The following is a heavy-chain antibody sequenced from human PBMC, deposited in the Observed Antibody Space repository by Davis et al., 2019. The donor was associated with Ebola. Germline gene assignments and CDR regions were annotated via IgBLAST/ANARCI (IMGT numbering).Heavy chain of an antibody. V-gene: IGHV3-21*01. Sequence: GESLKISCAASGFTFSSYSMNWVRQAPGKGLEWVSSISSSSSYIYYADSVKGRFTISRDNAKNSLYLQMNSLRAEDTAVYYCARVVAAAGDYWGQGTLVTVSS. CDR3: ARVVAAAGDY. CDR1: GFTFSSYS. D-gene: IGHD6-13*01. CDR2: ISSSSSYI. J-gene: IGHJ4*02.